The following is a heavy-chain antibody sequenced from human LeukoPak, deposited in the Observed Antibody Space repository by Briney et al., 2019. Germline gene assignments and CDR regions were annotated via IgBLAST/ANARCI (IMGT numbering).Heavy chain of an antibody. D-gene: IGHD1-26*01. J-gene: IGHJ4*02. CDR3: ARVNKEWELPDY. CDR1: GLTFSDFY. Sequence: GGSLRLSCAASGLTFSDFYMSWVRQAPGKGLEWISYINNSSTIVYYADSVKGRFTISRDNAKNSLYLQMNSLRAEDTAVYYCARVNKEWELPDYWGQGTLVTVSS. V-gene: IGHV3-11*04. CDR2: INNSSTIV.